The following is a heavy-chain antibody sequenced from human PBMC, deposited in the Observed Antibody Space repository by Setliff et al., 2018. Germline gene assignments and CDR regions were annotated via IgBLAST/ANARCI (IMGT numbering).Heavy chain of an antibody. CDR1: GGTFSSYA. J-gene: IGHJ6*03. Sequence: SVKVSCKASGGTFSSYAISWVRQAPGQGLEWMGGIIPLFETTNYVEKFQGRVTITADKSTSTAYMELSRLTSEDTAVYYCALEYSNSSPTVYYYMDVWGKGTTVTVSS. D-gene: IGHD6-6*01. CDR2: IIPLFETT. CDR3: ALEYSNSSPTVYYYMDV. V-gene: IGHV1-69*06.